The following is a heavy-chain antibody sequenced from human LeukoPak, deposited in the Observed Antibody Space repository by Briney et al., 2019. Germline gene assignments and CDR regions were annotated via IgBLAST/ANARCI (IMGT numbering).Heavy chain of an antibody. CDR2: IYYSGST. CDR1: GGSISSGDYY. D-gene: IGHD6-19*01. CDR3: ARVGQWPTIFDY. V-gene: IGHV4-30-4*08. Sequence: SETLSLTCTVSGGSISSGDYYWSWIRQPPGKGLEWIGYIYYSGSTYYNPSLKSRVTISVDTSKNQFSLKLSSVTAADTAVYYCARVGQWPTIFDYWGQGTLVTVSS. J-gene: IGHJ4*02.